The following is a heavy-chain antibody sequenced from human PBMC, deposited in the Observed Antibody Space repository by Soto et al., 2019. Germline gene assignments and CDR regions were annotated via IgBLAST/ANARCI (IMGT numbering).Heavy chain of an antibody. CDR1: GASIKSRNYF. CDR2: IHSSGGT. J-gene: IGHJ4*02. D-gene: IGHD1-1*01. Sequence: PSETLSLTCTVSGASIKSRNYFWGWIRQPPGKGLEFVGSIHSSGGTYYNPSLKSRVTVSVDLSNSHFSLSLKSLTATDTAVYYCGRIAEAPTGHNDFDFWGQGTLVTAPQ. CDR3: GRIAEAPTGHNDFDF. V-gene: IGHV4-39*02.